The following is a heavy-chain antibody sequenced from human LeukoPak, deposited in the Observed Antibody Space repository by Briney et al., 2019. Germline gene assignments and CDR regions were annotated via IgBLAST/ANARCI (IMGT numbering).Heavy chain of an antibody. Sequence: PGGSLRLSCAASGFTLSSYAMHWVRQAPGKGLEWVAVISYDGSNKYYADSVKGRFTISRDNSKNTLYLQMNSLRAEDTAVYYCASTRHYWGQGTLVTVSS. CDR1: GFTLSSYA. J-gene: IGHJ4*02. V-gene: IGHV3-30*04. CDR3: ASTRHY. CDR2: ISYDGSNK.